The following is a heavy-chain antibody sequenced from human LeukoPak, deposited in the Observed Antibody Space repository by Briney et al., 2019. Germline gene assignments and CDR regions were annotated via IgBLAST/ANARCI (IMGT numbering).Heavy chain of an antibody. J-gene: IGHJ4*02. CDR3: ARRPKDSNGYVFDY. Sequence: GESLKISCKGSGYRFTSYWIGWVRQMPGKGLEWMGIIYPGDSDTGYSPSFQGQVTISADKSITTAYLQWSSLKASDTAMYYCARRPKDSNGYVFDYWGQGSLVTVSS. CDR1: GYRFTSYW. D-gene: IGHD3-22*01. V-gene: IGHV5-51*01. CDR2: IYPGDSDT.